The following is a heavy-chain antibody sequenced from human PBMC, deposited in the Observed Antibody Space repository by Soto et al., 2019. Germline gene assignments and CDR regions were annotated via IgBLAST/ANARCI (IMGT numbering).Heavy chain of an antibody. CDR2: IYYSGST. CDR1: GGSISSSSSY. Sequence: QLQLQESGPGLVKPAETLSLTCTVSGGSISSSSSYWGWIRQPPGKGLEWIGYIYYSGSTNYNTSRKTRVTITVDTSKNQLSLKLNSVTAADTALYYCSRQPRGEPTVTSVINWFDPWGQGALVTVSS. J-gene: IGHJ5*02. CDR3: SRQPRGEPTVTSVINWFDP. V-gene: IGHV4-39*01. D-gene: IGHD4-17*01.